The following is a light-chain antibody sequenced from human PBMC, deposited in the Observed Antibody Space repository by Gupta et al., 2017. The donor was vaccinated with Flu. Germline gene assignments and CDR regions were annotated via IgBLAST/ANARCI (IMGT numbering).Light chain of an antibody. CDR3: QLLNLYPHA. Sequence: PTFLSPSIGASVSITCRVSQDISSYVAWYQQQPGNAPKPLISAASTLESGVPSRFSGSGSGTVFSLTSTRLQPEDFATYYCQLLNLYPHAFGAGTKVEIK. J-gene: IGKJ4*01. CDR2: AAS. CDR1: QDISSY. V-gene: IGKV1-9*01.